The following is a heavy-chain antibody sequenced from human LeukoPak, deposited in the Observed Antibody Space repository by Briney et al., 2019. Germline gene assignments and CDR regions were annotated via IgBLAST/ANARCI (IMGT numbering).Heavy chain of an antibody. D-gene: IGHD3-10*01. CDR2: IYYSGSA. J-gene: IGHJ4*02. CDR3: WRGGGGEWFGTFDY. Sequence: PSETLSLTCTVSGGSISSYQWSWIRQPPGKGLEWIGNIYYSGSANYNPSLQSRVIISVDTSKNQFSLKMSSVTAADTAVDYLWRGGGGEWFGTFDYWGQGTLVTVSS. CDR1: GGSISSYQ. V-gene: IGHV4-59*01.